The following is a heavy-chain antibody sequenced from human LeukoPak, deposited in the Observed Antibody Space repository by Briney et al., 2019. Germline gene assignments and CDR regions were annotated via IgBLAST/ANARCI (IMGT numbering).Heavy chain of an antibody. D-gene: IGHD4-23*01. J-gene: IGHJ4*02. CDR1: GSISNY. Sequence: SETLSLTCTVSGSISNYWSWIRQPPGQGLEWIGHSYYTGSPNYNPSLKSRVIISVDTPKNQFSLKLSSVTAADTAVYYCAGVRSTVGWRSFDYWGQGTLVTVSS. V-gene: IGHV4-59*08. CDR2: SYYTGSP. CDR3: AGVRSTVGWRSFDY.